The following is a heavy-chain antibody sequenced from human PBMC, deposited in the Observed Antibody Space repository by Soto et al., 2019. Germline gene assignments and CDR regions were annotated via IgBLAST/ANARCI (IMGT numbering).Heavy chain of an antibody. CDR1: GYTFTSYG. Sequence: QVQLVQSGAEVKKPGASVKVSCKASGYTFTSYGISWVRPAPGQGLEWMGWISAYNGNTNYAQKLQGRVTMTTDTSTSTAYMELRSLRSDDTAVYDCAGADGDYYCYGMDVWGQGTTVTVSS. CDR2: ISAYNGNT. J-gene: IGHJ6*02. D-gene: IGHD4-17*01. CDR3: AGADGDYYCYGMDV. V-gene: IGHV1-18*04.